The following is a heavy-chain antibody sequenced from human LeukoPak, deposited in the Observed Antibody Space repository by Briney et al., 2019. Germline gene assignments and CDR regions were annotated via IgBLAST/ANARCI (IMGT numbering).Heavy chain of an antibody. CDR1: VYRFTSYW. J-gene: IGHJ3*02. Sequence: GESLKISCVGSVYRFTSYWIGGVRAICGKDLEWMGSIYPGDSHNSYSPSYRGQVTIAADKSISTAHLQWSSLKSYNTVMYYGAGPYSSSWDDAFDIWGQGTMVTVSS. CDR3: AGPYSSSWDDAFDI. V-gene: IGHV5-51*01. D-gene: IGHD6-13*01. CDR2: IYPGDSHN.